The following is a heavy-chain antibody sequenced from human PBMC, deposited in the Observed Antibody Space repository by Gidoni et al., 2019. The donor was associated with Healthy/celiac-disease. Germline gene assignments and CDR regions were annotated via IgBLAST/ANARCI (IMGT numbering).Heavy chain of an antibody. CDR3: AKDKGGSGWSDRGGGMDV. V-gene: IGHV3-9*01. CDR2: ISWNSGSI. J-gene: IGHJ6*02. CDR1: GFTFDDYA. D-gene: IGHD6-19*01. Sequence: EVQLVESGGGLVQPGRSLRLSCAASGFTFDDYARHWVRQAPGKGREWVSGISWNSGSIGYADSVKGRFTISRDNAKNSLYLQLNSLRAEDTALYYCAKDKGGSGWSDRGGGMDVWGQGTTVTVSS.